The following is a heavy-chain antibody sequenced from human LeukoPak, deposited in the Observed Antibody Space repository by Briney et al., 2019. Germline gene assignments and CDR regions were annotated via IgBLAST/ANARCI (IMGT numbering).Heavy chain of an antibody. V-gene: IGHV1-2*02. Sequence: GASVKVSCKASGYTFTGYYMHWVRQAPGQGLEWMGWINPNSGGTDYAQKFQGRVTMTEDTSTDTAYMELSSLRSEDTAVYYCATIGITGTIDYWGQGTLVTVSS. CDR1: GYTFTGYY. CDR2: INPNSGGT. J-gene: IGHJ4*02. D-gene: IGHD1-20*01. CDR3: ATIGITGTIDY.